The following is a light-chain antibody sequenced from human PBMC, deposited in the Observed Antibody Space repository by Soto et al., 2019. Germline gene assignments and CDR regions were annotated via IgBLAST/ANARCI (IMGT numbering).Light chain of an antibody. Sequence: QSVLTQPASVSGSPGQSITISCTGTSSDVGNYIYVSWYQQHPGKAPKLMIYEVRNRPSGVSNRFSGSKSGNTASLTISGLRVDDEADYYCSSYTSSSTPLVFGSGTKVTV. CDR2: EVR. CDR3: SSYTSSSTPLV. V-gene: IGLV2-14*01. J-gene: IGLJ1*01. CDR1: SSDVGNYIY.